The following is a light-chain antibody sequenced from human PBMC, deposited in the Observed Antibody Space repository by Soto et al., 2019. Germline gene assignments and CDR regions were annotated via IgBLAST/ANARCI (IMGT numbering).Light chain of an antibody. J-gene: IGLJ7*01. V-gene: IGLV2-23*01. Sequence: QSALTQPASVSGSPGQSMTISCTGTSSDVGSYNLVSWYQQHPGKAPKLMIYEGSKRPSGVSNRFSGSKSGNTASLTISGLQAEDEADYYCCSYAGSSNWVFGGGTQLTVL. CDR1: SSDVGSYNL. CDR2: EGS. CDR3: CSYAGSSNWV.